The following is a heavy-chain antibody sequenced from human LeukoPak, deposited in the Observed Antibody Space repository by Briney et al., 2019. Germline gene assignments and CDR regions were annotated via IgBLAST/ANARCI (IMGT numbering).Heavy chain of an antibody. CDR3: ASIQVAGYPTIFDY. D-gene: IGHD3-16*02. CDR1: GFTFSSYV. Sequence: GGSLRLSCAASGFTFSSYVMHWVRQAPGKGLEWVAIISYDGSNEYYADSVKGRFTISRDNAKNSLYLQMNSLRAEDTAVYYCASIQVAGYPTIFDYWGQGTLVTVSS. CDR2: ISYDGSNE. V-gene: IGHV3-30*04. J-gene: IGHJ4*02.